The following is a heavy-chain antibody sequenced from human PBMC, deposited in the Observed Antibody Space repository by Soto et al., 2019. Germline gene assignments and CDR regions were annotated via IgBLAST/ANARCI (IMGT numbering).Heavy chain of an antibody. D-gene: IGHD6-6*01. Sequence: SVPTLVNPTQTLTLTCTFSGFSLSTSGLGVGWIRQPPGKALEWLALIYWNDDKRYSPSLKSRLTITKDTSKNQVVLTMTNMDPVDTATYYCAHRQYSSSQISDWFDPWGQGTLVTVSS. CDR2: IYWNDDK. J-gene: IGHJ5*02. CDR3: AHRQYSSSQISDWFDP. V-gene: IGHV2-5*01. CDR1: GFSLSTSGLG.